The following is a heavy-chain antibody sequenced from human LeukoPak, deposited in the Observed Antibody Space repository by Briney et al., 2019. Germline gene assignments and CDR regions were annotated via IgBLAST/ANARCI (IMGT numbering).Heavy chain of an antibody. D-gene: IGHD3-9*01. V-gene: IGHV4-59*11. J-gene: IGHJ4*02. Sequence: SETLSLTCTVSGASMSSHYWVWIRQPPGKGLEWIGYIYSSGSADYNPSLKSRVTISVDTSKNHFSLKLNSVTAADTAVYYCAGCNYNLLTGYDYWGQGILVTVLS. CDR1: GASMSSHY. CDR3: AGCNYNLLTGYDY. CDR2: IYSSGSA.